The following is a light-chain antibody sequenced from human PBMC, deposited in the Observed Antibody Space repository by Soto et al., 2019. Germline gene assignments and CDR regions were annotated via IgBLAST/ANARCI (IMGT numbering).Light chain of an antibody. CDR1: SSDFGGYNY. CDR3: SSYTRSSTRIV. V-gene: IGLV2-14*01. Sequence: QSVLTQPASVSGSPGQSITISCPGTSSDFGGYNYVSWYQQHPGKAPKLMIYDVSNRPSVVSNRFSGSKSSDTASLAISGRRAEYEADYYCSSYTRSSTRIVFGAGAKLTVL. J-gene: IGLJ1*01. CDR2: DVS.